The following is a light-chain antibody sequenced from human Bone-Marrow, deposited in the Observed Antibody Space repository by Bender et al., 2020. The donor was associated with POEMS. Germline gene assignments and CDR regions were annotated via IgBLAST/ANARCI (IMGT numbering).Light chain of an antibody. CDR3: AVWDDSRNGWV. J-gene: IGLJ3*02. Sequence: QSVLTQPPSASGTPGQRVTISCSGGSSNIRAHAVNWYQHLPGTAPKLLIYSSHRRPSEVPDRFSGSRSGTSASLAITGRQYEDEADYYCAVWDDSRNGWVFGGGTKLTVL. V-gene: IGLV1-44*01. CDR1: SSNIRAHA. CDR2: SSH.